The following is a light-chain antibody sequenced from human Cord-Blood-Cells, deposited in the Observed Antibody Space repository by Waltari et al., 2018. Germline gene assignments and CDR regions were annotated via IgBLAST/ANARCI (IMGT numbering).Light chain of an antibody. CDR3: SSYTSSSTRV. CDR1: SSDVGGYNT. CDR2: DVS. J-gene: IGLJ3*02. V-gene: IGLV2-14*03. Sequence: QSALTQPASVSGSPGQSITISCTGTSSDVGGYNTVYWYQQHPGKAPKIMIYDVSNRPSGVSNRFSGSKSGHTASLTISGLQAEYEADYYCSSYTSSSTRVFGGGTKLTVL.